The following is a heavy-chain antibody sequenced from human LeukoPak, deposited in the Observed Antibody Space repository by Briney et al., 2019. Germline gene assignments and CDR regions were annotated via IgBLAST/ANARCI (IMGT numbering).Heavy chain of an antibody. D-gene: IGHD3-10*01. CDR1: GFTFSDYY. J-gene: IGHJ4*02. Sequence: GGSLRLSCVASGFTFSDYYMDWVRQAPGKGLVWVSRINPDGSTTTYADSVKGRFTISRDNAKNTLYLQMNSLRAEDTAVYYCARVRVGAYDFEYWGQGTLVTVSS. CDR2: INPDGSTT. CDR3: ARVRVGAYDFEY. V-gene: IGHV3-74*01.